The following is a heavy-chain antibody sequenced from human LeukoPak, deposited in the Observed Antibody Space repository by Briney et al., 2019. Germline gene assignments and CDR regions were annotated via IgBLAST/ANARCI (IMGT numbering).Heavy chain of an antibody. CDR3: AREWEGATIDY. CDR2: ISYDGSNK. Sequence: QPGRSLRLSCAASGFTFSSYAMHWVRQAPGKGLEWVAVISYDGSNKYYADSVKGRFTISRDNSKNTLYLQMNSLRAEDTAVYYCAREWEGATIDYWGQGTLVTVSS. J-gene: IGHJ4*02. D-gene: IGHD1-26*01. CDR1: GFTFSSYA. V-gene: IGHV3-30-3*01.